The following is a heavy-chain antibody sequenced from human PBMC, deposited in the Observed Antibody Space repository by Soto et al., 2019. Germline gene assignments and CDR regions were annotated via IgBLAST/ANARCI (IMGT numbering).Heavy chain of an antibody. CDR3: AGRGYCSGGSCYPPADFDY. J-gene: IGHJ4*02. CDR2: IYHSGST. D-gene: IGHD2-15*01. V-gene: IGHV4-59*12. Sequence: SETLSLTCTVSGGSISSYYWSWIRQPPGKGLERIGYIYHSGSTNYNPSLKSRVTISVDTSKNQFSLKLSSVTAADTAVYYCAGRGYCSGGSCYPPADFDYWGQGTLVTVSS. CDR1: GGSISSYY.